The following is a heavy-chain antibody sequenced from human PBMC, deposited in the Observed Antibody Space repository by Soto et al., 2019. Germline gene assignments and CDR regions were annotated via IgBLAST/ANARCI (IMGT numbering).Heavy chain of an antibody. Sequence: EVQVVESGGGLVKPGGSLRLSCAASGFTFSTYNMNWVRQAPGKGLEWVSFMSSSSTNIYYADSVRGRFTISRDHAKNSLYLQMNSLRAEDTAVYYCARGGYCSGGTCSFDYRGQGTLVTVSS. CDR2: MSSSSTNI. CDR3: ARGGYCSGGTCSFDY. J-gene: IGHJ4*02. V-gene: IGHV3-21*01. D-gene: IGHD2-15*01. CDR1: GFTFSTYN.